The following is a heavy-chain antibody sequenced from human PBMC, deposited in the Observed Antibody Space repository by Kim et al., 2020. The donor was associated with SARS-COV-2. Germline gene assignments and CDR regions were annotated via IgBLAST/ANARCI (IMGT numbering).Heavy chain of an antibody. CDR2: ST. Sequence: STNYNPSLKSRVTISVDTSKNQFSLKLSSVTAADTAVYYCARVGYYGMDVWGQGTTVTVSS. CDR3: ARVGYYGMDV. V-gene: IGHV4-34*01. D-gene: IGHD3-16*01. J-gene: IGHJ6*02.